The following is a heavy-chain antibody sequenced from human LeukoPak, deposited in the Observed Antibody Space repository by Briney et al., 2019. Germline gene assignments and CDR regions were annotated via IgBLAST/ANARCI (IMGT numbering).Heavy chain of an antibody. CDR1: GFTFSDYY. CDR3: ARDRSYYGSGSYWDDYYYGMDV. CDR2: IWYDGSNK. Sequence: GGSLRLSCAASGFTFSDYYMSWIRQAPGKGLEWVAVIWYDGSNKYYADSVKGRFTISRDNSKNTLYLQMNSLRAEDTAVYYCARDRSYYGSGSYWDDYYYGMDVWGKGTTVTVSS. J-gene: IGHJ6*04. D-gene: IGHD3-10*01. V-gene: IGHV3-33*08.